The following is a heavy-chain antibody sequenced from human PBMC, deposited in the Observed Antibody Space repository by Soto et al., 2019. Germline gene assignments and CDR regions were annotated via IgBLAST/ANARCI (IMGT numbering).Heavy chain of an antibody. CDR2: IWYDGSNK. CDR3: ARIGDYCSGGSCYWNWFDP. Sequence: PGGSLRLSCAASGFTFSSYGMHWVRQAPGKGLEWVAVIWYDGSNKYYADSVKGRFTISRDNSKNTLYLQMNSLRAEDTAVYYCARIGDYCSGGSCYWNWFDPWGQGTLVTVSS. V-gene: IGHV3-33*01. D-gene: IGHD2-15*01. J-gene: IGHJ5*02. CDR1: GFTFSSYG.